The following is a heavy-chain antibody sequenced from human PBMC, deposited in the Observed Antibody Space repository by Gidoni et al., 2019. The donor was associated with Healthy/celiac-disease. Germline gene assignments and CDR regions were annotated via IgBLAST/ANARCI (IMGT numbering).Heavy chain of an antibody. J-gene: IGHJ6*03. V-gene: IGHV3-23*01. Sequence: EVQLLESGGGLVQPGGSLRLSCAASGFTFSSYAMSWVRQAPGKGLEWVSAIRGSGGSTYYADSVKGRFTISRDNSKNTLYLQMNSLRAEDTAVYYCAKVGGPIVVVPAALYYMDVWGKGTTVTVSS. D-gene: IGHD2-2*01. CDR2: IRGSGGST. CDR3: AKVGGPIVVVPAALYYMDV. CDR1: GFTFSSYA.